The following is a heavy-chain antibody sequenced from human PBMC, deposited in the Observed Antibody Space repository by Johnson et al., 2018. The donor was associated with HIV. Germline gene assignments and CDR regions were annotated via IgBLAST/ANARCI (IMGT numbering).Heavy chain of an antibody. V-gene: IGHV3-NL1*01. CDR2: IYSGGTT. D-gene: IGHD2-21*01. CDR1: GFTLSTYG. J-gene: IGHJ3*02. Sequence: QVQLVESGGGVVQPGRSLRLSCAASGFTLSTYGMHWVRQAPGKGLEWVAVIYSGGTTYYADSVKGRFTISRDNSKNTVYLQMNSLRVEDTAVYFCAREDDSSGGDCPGAFDIWGQGTMVTVSS. CDR3: AREDDSSGGDCPGAFDI.